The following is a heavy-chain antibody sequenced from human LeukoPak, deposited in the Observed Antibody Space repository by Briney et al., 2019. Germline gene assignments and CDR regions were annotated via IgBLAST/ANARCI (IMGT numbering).Heavy chain of an antibody. V-gene: IGHV4-59*11. CDR3: ARVRVVAGTRSSWLDP. J-gene: IGHJ5*02. CDR2: IYDTGIYDTENT. CDR1: GGSINSHY. D-gene: IGHD6-19*01. Sequence: SETLSLTCNVSGGSINSHYWSWIRQAPGEGLEWIGYIYDTGIYDTENTNYNPSLRSRVTITMDMSKNQFSLNLAYVTAADTAVYYCARVRVVAGTRSSWLDPWAREPWSPSP.